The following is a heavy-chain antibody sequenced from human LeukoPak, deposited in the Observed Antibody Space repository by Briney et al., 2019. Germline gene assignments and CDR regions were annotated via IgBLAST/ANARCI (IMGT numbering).Heavy chain of an antibody. J-gene: IGHJ6*03. V-gene: IGHV4-4*07. CDR1: GGSISSYY. CDR3: ARIPLWFGREYYYYYMDV. Sequence: SETLSLTCTVSGGSISSYYWSWIRQPAGKGLEWIGRIYSSGSTNYNPSLKSRVTMSVDTSKNQFSLKLSSVTAADTAVYYCARIPLWFGREYYYYYMDVWGKGTTVTVSS. CDR2: IYSSGST. D-gene: IGHD3-10*01.